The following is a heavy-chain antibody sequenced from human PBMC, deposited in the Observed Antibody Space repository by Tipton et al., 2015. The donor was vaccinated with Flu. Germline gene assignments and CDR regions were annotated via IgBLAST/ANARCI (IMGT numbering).Heavy chain of an antibody. CDR1: GFTFSDYY. D-gene: IGHD3-16*01. V-gene: IGHV3-11*04. CDR2: ITTSSRTI. Sequence: SLRLSCAASGFTFSDYYMSWIRQTPGKGLEWVSYITTSSRTIYYADSVRGRFTVSRDNARNSLYLQMNNLRTEDTAVYYCARVRAYLNDYWGQGALVTVSS. CDR3: ARVRAYLNDY. J-gene: IGHJ4*02.